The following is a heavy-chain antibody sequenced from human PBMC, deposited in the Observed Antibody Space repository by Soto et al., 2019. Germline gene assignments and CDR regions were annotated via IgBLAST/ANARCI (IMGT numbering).Heavy chain of an antibody. CDR3: AGREPRTSGDC. Sequence: XDTLSLTCDVSGCSFAINNWWTWVRQPPVQGLEWIWEIYRTGSTSCNPSLKSRVTRSREKSDDQVSLKVTSLTAADKAVYYCAGREPRTSGDCWGRGRLVNVS. D-gene: IGHD5-12*01. CDR2: IYRTGST. CDR1: GCSFAINNW. J-gene: IGHJ4*02. V-gene: IGHV4-4*02.